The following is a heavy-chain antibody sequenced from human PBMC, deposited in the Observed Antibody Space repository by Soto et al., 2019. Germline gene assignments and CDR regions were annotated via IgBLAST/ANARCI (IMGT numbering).Heavy chain of an antibody. D-gene: IGHD4-17*01. Sequence: PGGSLRLSCAASGFTFSSYSMNWVRQAPGKGLEWVSYISSSSSTIYYADSVKGRFTISRDNAKNSLYLQMNSLRAEDTAVYYCARARYYGDYDNWYFDLWGRGTLVTVSS. CDR3: ARARYYGDYDNWYFDL. V-gene: IGHV3-48*01. J-gene: IGHJ2*01. CDR1: GFTFSSYS. CDR2: ISSSSSTI.